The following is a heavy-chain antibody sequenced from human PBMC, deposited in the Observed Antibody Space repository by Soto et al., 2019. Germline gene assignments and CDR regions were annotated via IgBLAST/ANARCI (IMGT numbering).Heavy chain of an antibody. CDR3: VRDRDDYRYYGSSGSFDL. CDR2: IGTTDDT. J-gene: IGHJ2*01. V-gene: IGHV3-13*01. CDR1: GFTFSTCD. Sequence: EVQLVVSGGGLVQPGGSLRLSCAASGFTFSTCDMHWVRQGTGKGLEWVSSIGTTDDTYYSASVKGRFTISREDAKDSMYLQIHTLRAEDTDVYYCVRDRDDYRYYGSSGSFDLWGRGTLFTVSS. D-gene: IGHD4-4*01.